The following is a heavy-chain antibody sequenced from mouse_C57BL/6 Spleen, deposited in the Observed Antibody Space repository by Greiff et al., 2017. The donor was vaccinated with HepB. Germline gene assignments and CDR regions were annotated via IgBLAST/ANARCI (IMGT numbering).Heavy chain of an antibody. CDR3: ARWGGTFAMDD. V-gene: IGHV1-81*01. CDR1: GYTFTSYG. J-gene: IGHJ4*01. CDR2: IYPRSGNT. Sequence: QVQLQQSGAELARPGASLKLSCKASGYTFTSYGISWVQQSTGQGLEWIGEIYPRSGNTYYNEKFKGKATLTADKSSSTAYMELRSLTSEDSAVYFCARWGGTFAMDDWGQGTSVTVSS. D-gene: IGHD4-1*01.